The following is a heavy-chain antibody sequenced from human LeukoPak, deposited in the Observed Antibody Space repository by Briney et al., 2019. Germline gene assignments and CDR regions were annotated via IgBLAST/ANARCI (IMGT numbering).Heavy chain of an antibody. CDR3: AKTNGYFDS. J-gene: IGHJ4*02. CDR1: GFTFSNYA. V-gene: IGHV3-23*01. CDR2: INGGGDNA. Sequence: PGGSLRLSCAASGFTFSNYAMTWLRQAPGKGLECVSGINGGGDNAYYTNSVKGRFTISRDNPKNTLYLQMNSLRAEDTAVYYCAKTNGYFDSWGQGTLVTVSS.